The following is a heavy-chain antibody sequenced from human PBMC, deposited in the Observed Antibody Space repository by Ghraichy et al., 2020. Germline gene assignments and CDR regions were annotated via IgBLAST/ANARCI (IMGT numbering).Heavy chain of an antibody. CDR2: VRSKTNSYAT. D-gene: IGHD6-19*01. CDR1: GFTFSDSA. V-gene: IGHV3-73*01. Sequence: GGSLRLSCAASGFTFSDSAMHWVRQASGKGLEWVGRVRSKTNSYATAYAASVTGRFTITRDDSKNTAYLQMNSLKTEDTAVYYCTRGSSGSFVCDSWGQGTLVTCSP. J-gene: IGHJ4*02. CDR3: TRGSSGSFVCDS.